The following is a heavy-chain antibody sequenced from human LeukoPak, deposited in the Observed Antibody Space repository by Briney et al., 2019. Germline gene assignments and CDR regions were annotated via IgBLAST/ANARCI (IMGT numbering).Heavy chain of an antibody. CDR3: AKAARVTYYYDSSGHEADY. D-gene: IGHD3-22*01. V-gene: IGHV3-23*01. CDR2: ISGSGGST. CDR1: GFTFSSYD. J-gene: IGHJ4*02. Sequence: GGSLRLSCAASGFTFSSYDMSWVRQAPGKGLEWVSAISGSGGSTYYADSVKGRFTISRDNSKNTLYLQMNSLRAEDTAVYYCAKAARVTYYYDSSGHEADYWGQGTLVTVSS.